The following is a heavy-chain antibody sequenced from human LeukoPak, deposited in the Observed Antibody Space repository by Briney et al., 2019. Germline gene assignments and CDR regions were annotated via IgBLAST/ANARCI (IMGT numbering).Heavy chain of an antibody. D-gene: IGHD6-13*01. Sequence: ESGPTLVNPTQTLTLTCTFSGFSLSTSGMCVSWIRQPPGKALEWLARIDWDDDKYYSTSLKTRLTISKDTSKNQVVLTMTNMDPVDIATYYCARIVWGQQLVPPLYYYYGMDVWGQGTTVTVSS. CDR2: IDWDDDK. CDR3: ARIVWGQQLVPPLYYYYGMDV. V-gene: IGHV2-70*11. J-gene: IGHJ6*02. CDR1: GFSLSTSGMC.